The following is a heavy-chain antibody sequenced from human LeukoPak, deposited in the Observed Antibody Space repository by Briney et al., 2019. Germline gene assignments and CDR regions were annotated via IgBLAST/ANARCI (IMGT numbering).Heavy chain of an antibody. D-gene: IGHD5-24*01. CDR2: IYYSGST. Sequence: SETLSLTCTVSGGSISSYYWSWIRQPPGKGLEWIGHIYYSGSTNYNPSLKSRVTISVDTSKNQFSLKLSSVTAADTAVYYCARASGPTNFHRPFDYWGQGTLVTVSS. V-gene: IGHV4-59*01. CDR3: ARASGPTNFHRPFDY. J-gene: IGHJ4*02. CDR1: GGSISSYY.